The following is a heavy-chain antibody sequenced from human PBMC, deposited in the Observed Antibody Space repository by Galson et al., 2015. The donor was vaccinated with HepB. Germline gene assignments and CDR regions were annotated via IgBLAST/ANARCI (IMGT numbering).Heavy chain of an antibody. V-gene: IGHV1-18*01. CDR3: ARRPEPLGDFWSGYSPRWFDP. CDR2: ISAYNGNT. CDR1: GYTFTSYG. Sequence: SVKVSCKASGYTFTSYGISWVRQAPGQGLEWMGWISAYNGNTNYAQKLQGRVTMTTDTSTSTAYMELRSLRSDDTAVYYCARRPEPLGDFWSGYSPRWFDPWGQGTLVTVSS. D-gene: IGHD3-3*01. J-gene: IGHJ5*02.